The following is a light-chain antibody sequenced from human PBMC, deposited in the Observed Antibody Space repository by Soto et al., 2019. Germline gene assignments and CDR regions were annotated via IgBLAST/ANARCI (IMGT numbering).Light chain of an antibody. CDR3: QHSYINPRT. CDR1: QSIASY. CDR2: AAS. V-gene: IGKV1-39*01. J-gene: IGKJ2*02. Sequence: DIQMTQSPSSLSASVGDRVTITCRASQSIASYLNWYQQKPGKAPNLLIYAASSLQSGVPSAFRGSGSGTDFTLIIISLQPEDFATYSCQHSYINPRTFDQGT.